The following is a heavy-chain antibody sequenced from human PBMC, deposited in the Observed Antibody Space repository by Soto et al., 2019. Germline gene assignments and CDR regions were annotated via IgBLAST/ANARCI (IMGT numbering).Heavy chain of an antibody. J-gene: IGHJ6*02. CDR3: AKSRTPTQGYSLDV. D-gene: IGHD2-21*01. CDR2: ISYDGSNK. CDR1: GFTFSSYG. V-gene: IGHV3-30*18. Sequence: GGSLRLSCAASGFTFSSYGMHWVRQAPGKGLEWVAVISYDGSNKYYADSVKGRFTISRDNSKNTLYLQMNSLRAEDTAVYYCAKSRTPTQGYSLDVWGQGTTVTVSS.